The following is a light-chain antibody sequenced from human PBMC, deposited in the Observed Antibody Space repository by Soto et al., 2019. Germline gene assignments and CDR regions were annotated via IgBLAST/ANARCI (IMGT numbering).Light chain of an antibody. CDR1: SSNIGSNT. V-gene: IGLV1-44*01. CDR2: SNN. J-gene: IGLJ2*01. Sequence: QPVLTQPPSASGTPGQRVTISCSGSSSNIGSNTVYWYQQLPGTAPKLLIYSNNQRPSGVPDRFSGSKSGTSAFLAISGLLSEDEADYYCAAWDDSPNGVVFGGGTKVTVL. CDR3: AAWDDSPNGVV.